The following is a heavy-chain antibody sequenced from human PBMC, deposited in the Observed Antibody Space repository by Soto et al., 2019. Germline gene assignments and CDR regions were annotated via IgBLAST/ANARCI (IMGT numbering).Heavy chain of an antibody. CDR2: IYWDDDK. CDR3: AHRGYYYDSSGYYYVRD. CDR1: GFSLSTSGVG. Sequence: QITLKESGPTLVQPTQTLTLTCTFSGFSLSTSGVGVGWIRQPPVKALEWLALIYWDDDKRYSPSLKSRLTITNDTSKNQVVLTMTNMDPVDTATYYCAHRGYYYDSSGYYYVRDWGQGNLVTVSS. J-gene: IGHJ4*02. D-gene: IGHD3-22*01. V-gene: IGHV2-5*02.